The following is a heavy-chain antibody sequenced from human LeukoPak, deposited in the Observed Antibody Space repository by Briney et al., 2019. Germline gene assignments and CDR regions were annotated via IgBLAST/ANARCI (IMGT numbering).Heavy chain of an antibody. CDR3: ARGGGMSYSDAFDI. D-gene: IGHD2-15*01. V-gene: IGHV3-48*02. Sequence: GGSLRLSCAASGVTFSSNNMHWVRQAPGKGLEWVSFISGSSTATQYADSVKGRFTISRDIGRKALYLQMNSLRDEDTAVYYCARGGGMSYSDAFDIWGQGTVVTVSS. CDR2: ISGSSTAT. J-gene: IGHJ3*02. CDR1: GVTFSSNN.